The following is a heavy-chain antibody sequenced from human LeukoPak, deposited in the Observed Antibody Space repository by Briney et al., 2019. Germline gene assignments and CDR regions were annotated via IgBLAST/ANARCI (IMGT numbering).Heavy chain of an antibody. CDR1: GGSISSSSYY. V-gene: IGHV4-39*01. Sequence: SETLSLTCTVSGGSISSSSYYWGWIRQPPGKGLEWIGSIYYSGSTYYNPSLKSRVTISVDTSKNQFSLKLSSVTAADTAVYYCARLERELNAVDYWGQGTLVTVSS. D-gene: IGHD1-26*01. CDR3: ARLERELNAVDY. J-gene: IGHJ4*02. CDR2: IYYSGST.